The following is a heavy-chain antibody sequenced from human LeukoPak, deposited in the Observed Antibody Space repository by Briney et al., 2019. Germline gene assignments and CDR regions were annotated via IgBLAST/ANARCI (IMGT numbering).Heavy chain of an antibody. CDR1: GGTISSSSHY. CDR2: MYYSGGT. Sequence: SETLSLTCTVSGGTISSSSHYWGWIRQPPGKGLEWIGSMYYSGGTYYNPSLKSRVTISIETSKNQFSLKLNSVTAADTAVYYCARLVRYCSTDTCYPFDYWGQGTLVTVSS. J-gene: IGHJ4*02. D-gene: IGHD2-2*01. V-gene: IGHV4-39*01. CDR3: ARLVRYCSTDTCYPFDY.